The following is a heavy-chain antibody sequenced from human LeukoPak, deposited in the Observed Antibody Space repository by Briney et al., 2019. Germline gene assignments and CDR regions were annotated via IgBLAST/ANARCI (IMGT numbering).Heavy chain of an antibody. Sequence: GRSLRLSCAASGFTFSSYAMHWVRQAPGKGLEWVAVISYDGGNKYYADSVKGRFTISRDNSKNTLYLQMNSLRAEDTAVYYCARGGHCSSTSCYGYYYYYGMDVWGQGTTVTVSS. CDR3: ARGGHCSSTSCYGYYYYYGMDV. CDR2: ISYDGGNK. D-gene: IGHD2-2*01. V-gene: IGHV3-30-3*01. CDR1: GFTFSSYA. J-gene: IGHJ6*02.